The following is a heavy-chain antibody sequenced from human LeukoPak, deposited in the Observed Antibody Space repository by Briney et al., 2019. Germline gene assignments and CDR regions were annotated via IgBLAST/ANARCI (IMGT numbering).Heavy chain of an antibody. CDR2: IRYDGSTK. J-gene: IGHJ4*02. V-gene: IGHV3-30*02. D-gene: IGHD2-21*02. Sequence: SGGSLRLSCTPSRFTISGHGMHWVRQAPGKGLEWVAFIRYDGSTKFYTDSVKGRFTISRDNSQNTLYLQMNSLRAEDTAVYYCAKDINGDENYWDQGTLVTVSS. CDR3: AKDINGDENY. CDR1: RFTISGHG.